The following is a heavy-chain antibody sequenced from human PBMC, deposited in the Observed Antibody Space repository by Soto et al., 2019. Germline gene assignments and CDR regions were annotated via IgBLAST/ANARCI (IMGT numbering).Heavy chain of an antibody. V-gene: IGHV3-72*01. CDR1: GFTLSDYY. D-gene: IGHD6-25*01. CDR3: SRSPAGNVVDI. CDR2: IRTKVNSDTT. Sequence: PGGSLRLSCAASGFTLSDYYMDWVRQAPGKGLEWVGRIRTKVNSDTTEYAASVKGRFTVSRDDSKNSLYLQMNSLKTEDTALYYCSRSPAGNVVDIWGQGTMVTVSS. J-gene: IGHJ3*02.